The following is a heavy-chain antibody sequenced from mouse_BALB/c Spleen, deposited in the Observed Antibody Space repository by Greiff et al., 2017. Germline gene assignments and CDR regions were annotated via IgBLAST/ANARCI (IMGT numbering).Heavy chain of an antibody. V-gene: IGHV3-8*02. D-gene: IGHD2-4*01. CDR2: ISYSGST. J-gene: IGHJ2*01. CDR3: ARLMITTGGYFDY. Sequence: EVQLKESGPSLVKPSQTLSLTCSVTGDSITSGYWNWIRKFPGNKLEYMGYISYSGSTYYNPSLKSRISITRDTSKNQYYLQLNSVTTEDTATYYCARLMITTGGYFDYWGQGTTLTVSS. CDR1: GDSITSGY.